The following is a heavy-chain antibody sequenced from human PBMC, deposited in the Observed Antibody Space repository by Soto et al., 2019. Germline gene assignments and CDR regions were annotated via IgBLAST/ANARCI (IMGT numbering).Heavy chain of an antibody. CDR1: GGSFSGYY. CDR3: ARGLYSSGWKPWRYFDY. CDR2: INHSGST. D-gene: IGHD6-19*01. Sequence: SETLSLTCAVYGGSFSGYYWSWIRQPPGKGLEWIGEINHSGSTNYNPSLKSRVTIAVDTSKNQFSLKLSSVTAADTAVYYCARGLYSSGWKPWRYFDYWGQGTLVTVSS. V-gene: IGHV4-34*01. J-gene: IGHJ4*02.